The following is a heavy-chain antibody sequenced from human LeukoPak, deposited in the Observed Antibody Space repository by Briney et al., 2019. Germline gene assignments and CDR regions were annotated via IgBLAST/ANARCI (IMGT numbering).Heavy chain of an antibody. J-gene: IGHJ4*02. V-gene: IGHV3-33*01. CDR2: IWYDGSNK. CDR3: ARGHGIRYYDFWSGYCDFDY. D-gene: IGHD3-3*01. Sequence: GYLRLSCAASGFTFSSYGMHWVRQAPGKGLEWVAVIWYDGSNKYYADSVKGRFTISRDNSKNTLYLQMNSLRAEDTAVYYCARGHGIRYYDFWSGYCDFDYWGQGTLVTVSS. CDR1: GFTFSSYG.